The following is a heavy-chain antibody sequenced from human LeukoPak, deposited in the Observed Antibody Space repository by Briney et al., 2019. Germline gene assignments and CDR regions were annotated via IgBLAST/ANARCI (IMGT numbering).Heavy chain of an antibody. CDR2: IYSGGST. J-gene: IGHJ4*02. V-gene: IGHV3-66*01. D-gene: IGHD1-26*01. Sequence: GGSLRLSYAASGFTVSSNYMSWVRQAPGKGLEWVSVIYSGGSTYYADSVKGRFTISRDNSKNTLYLQMNSLRAEDTAVYYCARGGKWELVDYWGQGTLVTVSS. CDR1: GFTVSSNY. CDR3: ARGGKWELVDY.